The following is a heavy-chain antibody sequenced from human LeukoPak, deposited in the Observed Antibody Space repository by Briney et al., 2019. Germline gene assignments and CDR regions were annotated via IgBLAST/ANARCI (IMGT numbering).Heavy chain of an antibody. CDR3: AREIVGWSLDY. CDR1: GFTFSSYA. D-gene: IGHD2-15*01. V-gene: IGHV3-30*01. Sequence: GGSLRPSCAASGFTFSSYAMHWVRQAPGKGLEWVAVISYDGSNKYYADSVKGRFTISRDNSKNTLYLQMNSLRAEDTAVYYCAREIVGWSLDYWGQGTLVTVSS. J-gene: IGHJ4*02. CDR2: ISYDGSNK.